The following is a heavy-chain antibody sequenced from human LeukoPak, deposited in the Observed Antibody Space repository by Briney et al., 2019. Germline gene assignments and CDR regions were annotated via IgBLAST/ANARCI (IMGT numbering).Heavy chain of an antibody. CDR1: GYTFTSYY. J-gene: IGHJ2*01. Sequence: ASVKVSCKASGYTFTSYYMHWVRQAPGQGLEWMGRINPNSGGTNYAQKFQGRVTMTRDTSTSTVYMELSSLRSEDTAVYYCARDREYCSSTSCYSSSGYFDLWGRGTLVTVSS. CDR3: ARDREYCSSTSCYSSSGYFDL. CDR2: INPNSGGT. D-gene: IGHD2-2*01. V-gene: IGHV1-2*06.